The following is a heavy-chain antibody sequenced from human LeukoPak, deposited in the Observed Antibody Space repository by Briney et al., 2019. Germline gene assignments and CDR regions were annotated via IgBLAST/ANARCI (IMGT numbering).Heavy chain of an antibody. CDR2: IYYSGST. Sequence: ETLSLTCTVSGDSISNYYWSWIRQPPGKGLEWFGYIYYSGSTNYNPSLKSRVTISVDTSKNQFSLKLSSVTAADTAVYYCARHKGPRYYYYGMDVWGQGTTVTVS. V-gene: IGHV4-59*08. CDR1: GDSISNYY. CDR3: ARHKGPRYYYYGMDV. J-gene: IGHJ6*02.